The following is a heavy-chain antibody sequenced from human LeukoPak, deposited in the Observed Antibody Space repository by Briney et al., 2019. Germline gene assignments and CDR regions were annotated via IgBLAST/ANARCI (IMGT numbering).Heavy chain of an antibody. CDR1: GYIFTSYG. D-gene: IGHD3-10*01. CDR2: MNPNSGNT. J-gene: IGHJ4*02. Sequence: ASLKVSRMPSGYIFTSYGINWVRQAPGQGREWMGSMNPNSGNTGYAQKFQGRVTITRNPSISTAYMELSSLRSEDTAVYYCARFGDGLDYWGQGTLVTVSS. CDR3: ARFGDGLDY. V-gene: IGHV1-8*03.